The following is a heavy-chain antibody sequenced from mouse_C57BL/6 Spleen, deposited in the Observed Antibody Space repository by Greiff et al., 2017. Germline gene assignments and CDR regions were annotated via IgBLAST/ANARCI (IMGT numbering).Heavy chain of an antibody. CDR3: ARSGVEKALDD. V-gene: IGHV1-62-2*01. CDR2: LYPGSGST. J-gene: IGHJ4*01. CDR1: GYTFTDYT. Sequence: QVQLQQSGAELVKPGASVKLSCKASGYTFTDYTIPWVKQRPGQGLEWIGSLYPGSGSTNYNENFKDKATLTADKSSSTVYMELSRMTSEDSAVYYCARSGVEKALDDWGQGTTVTVSS.